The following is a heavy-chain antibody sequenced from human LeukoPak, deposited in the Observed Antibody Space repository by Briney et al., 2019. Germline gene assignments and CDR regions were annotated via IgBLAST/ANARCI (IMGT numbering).Heavy chain of an antibody. CDR2: ISSSGSTI. D-gene: IGHD3-16*01. V-gene: IGHV3-48*03. CDR3: AELGIMIGGV. J-gene: IGHJ6*04. Sequence: PGGSLRLSCAASGFTFSSYEMNWVRQAPGKGLEWVSYISSSGSTIYYADSVKGRFTISSDNDKNSLYLQMNSLRAEDAAVYYCAELGIMIGGVWGKGTTVTISS. CDR1: GFTFSSYE.